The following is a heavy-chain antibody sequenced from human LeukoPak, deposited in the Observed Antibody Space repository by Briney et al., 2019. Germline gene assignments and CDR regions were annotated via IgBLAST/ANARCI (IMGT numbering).Heavy chain of an antibody. CDR1: GGSISSGDYY. J-gene: IGHJ6*02. CDR3: ARVFDYGSGSYYYYGMDV. CDR2: IYYSGST. D-gene: IGHD3-10*01. Sequence: PSQTLSLTCTVSGGSISSGDYYWSWIRQPPGKGLEWLGYIYYSGSTYYNPSLKSRVTISVDTSKNQFSLKLSSVTAADTAVYYCARVFDYGSGSYYYYGMDVWGQGTTVTVSS. V-gene: IGHV4-30-4*01.